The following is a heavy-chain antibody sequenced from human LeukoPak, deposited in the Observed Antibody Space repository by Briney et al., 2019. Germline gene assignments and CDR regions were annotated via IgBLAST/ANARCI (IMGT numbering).Heavy chain of an antibody. Sequence: GGSLRLSCAASGFTFSSYWMHWVRQAPGKGLVWVSRINSDGSSTSYADSVKGRFTISRDNAKNTLYLQMNSLRVEDTAVYYCAGIDSSGYHPYYYYYMDVWGTGTTVTISS. V-gene: IGHV3-74*01. CDR1: GFTFSSYW. CDR3: AGIDSSGYHPYYYYYMDV. D-gene: IGHD3-22*01. CDR2: INSDGSST. J-gene: IGHJ6*03.